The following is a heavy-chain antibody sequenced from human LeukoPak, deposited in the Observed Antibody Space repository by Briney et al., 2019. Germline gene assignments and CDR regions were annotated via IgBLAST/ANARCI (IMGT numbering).Heavy chain of an antibody. CDR1: GGSVSGYY. CDR3: EKFHRFFGGGPFSLFAT. CDR2: VYYSGST. D-gene: IGHD3-16*01. V-gene: IGHV4-59*02. Sequence: SETLSLTCVVSGGSVSGYYWGWIRQPPGRGLEWIGYVYYSGSTNYNPSFKSRITISVDTSRNQFSLQLSSVTAADTAVYYCEKFHRFFGGGPFSLFATGAQEPLAPVS. J-gene: IGHJ4*02.